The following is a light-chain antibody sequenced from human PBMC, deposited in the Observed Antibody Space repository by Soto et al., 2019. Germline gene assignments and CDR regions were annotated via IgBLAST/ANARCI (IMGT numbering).Light chain of an antibody. CDR1: QSISSW. Sequence: DIQMTQSHSTLSASVGYRFTITWLASQSISSWLAWYQQNPGKDPKLLIYDASSLESGVQSRFSGSGSGTEFTLNISSLQPDDLATYYCQQYNSYSWTFGQGTKVDLK. V-gene: IGKV1-5*01. J-gene: IGKJ1*01. CDR2: DAS. CDR3: QQYNSYSWT.